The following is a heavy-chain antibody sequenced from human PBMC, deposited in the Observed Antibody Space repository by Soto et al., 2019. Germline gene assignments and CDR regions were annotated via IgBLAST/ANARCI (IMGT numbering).Heavy chain of an antibody. J-gene: IGHJ6*02. CDR2: IIPIFGTA. D-gene: IGHD1-7*01. V-gene: IGHV1-69*06. CDR1: GGTFSSYA. Sequence: SVKVSCKASGGTFSSYAISWVRQAPGQGLEWMGGIIPIFGTANYAQKFQGRVTITADKSTSTAYMELSSLRSEDTAVYYCARYRSGTTRDYYYGMDVWGQGTTVTVYS. CDR3: ARYRSGTTRDYYYGMDV.